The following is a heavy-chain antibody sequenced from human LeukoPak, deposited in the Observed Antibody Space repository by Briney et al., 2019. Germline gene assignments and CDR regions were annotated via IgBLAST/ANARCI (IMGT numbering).Heavy chain of an antibody. Sequence: ASVKVSCKASGGTFSSYAISWVRQAPGQGLEWMGRIIPIFGTANYAQKFQGRVTITTDESTSTAYMELSSLRSEDTAVYYCARDLKRVPAAMTSYYYYMDVWGKGTRSPSP. V-gene: IGHV1-69*05. CDR2: IIPIFGTA. D-gene: IGHD2-2*01. J-gene: IGHJ6*03. CDR1: GGTFSSYA. CDR3: ARDLKRVPAAMTSYYYYMDV.